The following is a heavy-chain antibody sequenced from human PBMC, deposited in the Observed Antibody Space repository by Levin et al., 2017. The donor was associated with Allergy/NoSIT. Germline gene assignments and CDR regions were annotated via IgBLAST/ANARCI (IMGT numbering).Heavy chain of an antibody. D-gene: IGHD3-3*01. Sequence: ASVKVSCKASGYTFTSYGISWVRQAPGQGLEWMGWISAYNGNTNYAQKLQGRVTMTTDTSTSTAYMELRSLRSDDTAVYYCARDPLRLFGVGQEYYYYYYGMDVWGQGTTVTVSS. V-gene: IGHV1-18*01. CDR3: ARDPLRLFGVGQEYYYYYYGMDV. J-gene: IGHJ6*02. CDR1: GYTFTSYG. CDR2: ISAYNGNT.